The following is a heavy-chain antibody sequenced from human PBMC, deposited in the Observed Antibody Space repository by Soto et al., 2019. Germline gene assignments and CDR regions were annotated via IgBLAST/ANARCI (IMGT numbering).Heavy chain of an antibody. CDR3: ARHGEYLGDDTRGIFFVETVPGDFDI. CDR1: GGSISSSSYY. Sequence: SETLSLTCTVSGGSISSSSYYWGWIRQPPGKGLEWIGSIYYSGSTYYNPSLKSRVTISVDTSKNQFSLKLSSVTAADTAVYYCARHGEYLGDDTRGIFFVETVPGDFDIWGQGTMVTVSS. D-gene: IGHD3-16*01. V-gene: IGHV4-39*01. J-gene: IGHJ3*02. CDR2: IYYSGST.